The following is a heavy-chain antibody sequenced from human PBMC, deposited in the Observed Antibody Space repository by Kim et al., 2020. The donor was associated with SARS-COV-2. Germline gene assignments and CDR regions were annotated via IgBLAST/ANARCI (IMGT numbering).Heavy chain of an antibody. CDR2: SGST. CDR3: ARSRPPKD. V-gene: IGHV4-59*01. Sequence: SGSTNYNPSRQSRVTISVDPSKNQFSLKLSSVTAADTAVYYCARSRPPKDWGQGTLVTVSS. J-gene: IGHJ4*02.